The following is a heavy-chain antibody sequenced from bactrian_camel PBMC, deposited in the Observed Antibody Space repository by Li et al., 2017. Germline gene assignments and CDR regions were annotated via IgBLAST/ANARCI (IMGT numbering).Heavy chain of an antibody. V-gene: IGHV3S32*01. CDR2: IRRDGGET. Sequence: DVQLVESGGGSVQTGGSLRLSCKVSGHSRGSNCVGWYRLPPGRAPAEREGIAAIRRDGGETWYAASVKDRFTINRDIVESTLYLRMNRLTAEDSAMYYCASGPSCRTIVARQFDVWGQGTQVTVS. J-gene: IGHJ4*01. CDR3: ASGPSCRTIVARQFDV. CDR1: GHSRGSNC.